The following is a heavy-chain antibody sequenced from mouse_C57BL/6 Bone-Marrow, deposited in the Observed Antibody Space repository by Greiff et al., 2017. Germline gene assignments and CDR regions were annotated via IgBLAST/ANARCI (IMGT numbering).Heavy chain of an antibody. Sequence: QVQLQPPGAELVMPGASVKLSCKASGYTFTSYWMHWVKQRPGQGLEWIGEIDPSDSYTNYNQKFKGKSTLTVDKSSSTAYMQLSSLTSEDSAVYYCAREAYYSNYVRFAYWGQGTLVTVSA. V-gene: IGHV1-69*01. D-gene: IGHD2-5*01. J-gene: IGHJ3*01. CDR3: AREAYYSNYVRFAY. CDR1: GYTFTSYW. CDR2: IDPSDSYT.